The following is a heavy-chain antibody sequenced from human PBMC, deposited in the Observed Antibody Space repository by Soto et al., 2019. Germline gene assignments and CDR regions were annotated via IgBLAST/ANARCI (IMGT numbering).Heavy chain of an antibody. Sequence: GGSLRLSCASSGFSFSDYSMNWVRQAPGKGLEWVSFIDLSGTKTYYRDSVKGRFTIFKDKAMNTVYLQMNSLTVEDAAVYYCTKDRVPDGIYSFDYWGQGALVTVSS. D-gene: IGHD2-15*01. J-gene: IGHJ4*02. CDR2: IDLSGTKT. V-gene: IGHV3-23*03. CDR3: TKDRVPDGIYSFDY. CDR1: GFSFSDYS.